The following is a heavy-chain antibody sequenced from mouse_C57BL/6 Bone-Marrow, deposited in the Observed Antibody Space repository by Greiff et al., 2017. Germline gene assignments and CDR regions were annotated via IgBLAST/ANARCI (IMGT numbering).Heavy chain of an antibody. Sequence: EVMLVESGGDLVKPGGSLKLSCAASGFTFSSYGMSWVRQTPDKRLEWVATISSGGSYTYYPDSVQGRFTISMDNAKNTLYLQMSSLYSEDTAMYYCARPIYYYGSFVYWGQGTTLTVSS. D-gene: IGHD1-1*01. CDR3: ARPIYYYGSFVY. J-gene: IGHJ2*01. V-gene: IGHV5-6*01. CDR2: ISSGGSYT. CDR1: GFTFSSYG.